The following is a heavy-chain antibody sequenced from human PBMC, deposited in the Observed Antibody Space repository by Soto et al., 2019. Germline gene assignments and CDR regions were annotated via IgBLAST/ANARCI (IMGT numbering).Heavy chain of an antibody. CDR2: IRSDSASSAI. D-gene: IGHD2-2*01. J-gene: IGHJ5*02. Sequence: EAQLVQSGGGLVQPGGSLQLSCAASGFTFGGSPVHWVRQASGKGLEWVGRIRSDSASSAIAYAASVRGRFTLSRDDSKNTAYLQVNSLEAEDTALYYCVFEGCRRTGCYSLDLWGQGSLVTVSS. CDR3: VFEGCRRTGCYSLDL. CDR1: GFTFGGSP. V-gene: IGHV3-73*01.